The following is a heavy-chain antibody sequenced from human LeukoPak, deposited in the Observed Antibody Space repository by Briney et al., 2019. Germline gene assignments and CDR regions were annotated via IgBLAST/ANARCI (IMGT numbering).Heavy chain of an antibody. J-gene: IGHJ3*02. CDR3: ARGEMITFGGVIVISTFDI. CDR1: GYTFTGYY. Sequence: GASVKVSCKTSGYTFTGYYIQWVRQAPGQGLEWMGYINPTSGGTNYAQEFQGRVTMTRDTSISTAYMEPSRLTSDDTAVYYCARGEMITFGGVIVISTFDIWGQGTMVTVS. V-gene: IGHV1-2*02. CDR2: INPTSGGT. D-gene: IGHD3-16*02.